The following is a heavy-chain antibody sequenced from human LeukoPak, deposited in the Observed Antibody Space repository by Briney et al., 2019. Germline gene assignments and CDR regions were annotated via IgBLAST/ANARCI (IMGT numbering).Heavy chain of an antibody. Sequence: SETLSLTCTVSGGSISSSYWSWIRQPPGKGLEWIGYMHYSGSTNYNPSLKSRATISVDTSKAHFSLKLSSATATDTAAYYCARHDPGWFDTWGQGTLVTVSS. J-gene: IGHJ5*02. CDR3: ARHDPGWFDT. CDR2: MHYSGST. CDR1: GGSISSSY. D-gene: IGHD7-27*01. V-gene: IGHV4-59*08.